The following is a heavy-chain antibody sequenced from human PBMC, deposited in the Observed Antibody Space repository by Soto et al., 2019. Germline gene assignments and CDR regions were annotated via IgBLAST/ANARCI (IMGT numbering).Heavy chain of an antibody. CDR3: ARDNYYDSSGYYLNDDAFDI. D-gene: IGHD3-22*01. Sequence: SETLSLTCTVSGGSISSGDYYWSWIRQPPGKGLEWIGYIYYSGSTYYNPSLKSRVTISVDTSKNQFSLKLSSVTAADTAVYYCARDNYYDSSGYYLNDDAFDIWGQGTMVTVSS. J-gene: IGHJ3*02. CDR1: GGSISSGDYY. CDR2: IYYSGST. V-gene: IGHV4-30-4*01.